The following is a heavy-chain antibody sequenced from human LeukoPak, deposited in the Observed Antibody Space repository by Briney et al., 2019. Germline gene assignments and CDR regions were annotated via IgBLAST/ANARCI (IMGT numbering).Heavy chain of an antibody. CDR3: ARQGYDILTGYIDAFDI. Sequence: SETLSLNCTVSGGSISSYYWSWIRQPPGKGLEWIGYISYSGSTNYNPSLKSRVTISIDTSKNQFSLKLRSVTAADTAIYYCARQGYDILTGYIDAFDIWGQGTMVTVSS. D-gene: IGHD3-9*01. CDR1: GGSISSYY. J-gene: IGHJ3*02. CDR2: ISYSGST. V-gene: IGHV4-59*08.